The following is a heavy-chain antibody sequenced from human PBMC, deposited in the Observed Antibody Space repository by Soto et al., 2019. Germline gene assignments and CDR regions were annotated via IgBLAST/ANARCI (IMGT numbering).Heavy chain of an antibody. CDR3: ARGYYDPWSGYYFDY. CDR2: INPSSDNT. D-gene: IGHD3-3*01. CDR1: GYIFTSSY. Sequence: ASVKVSCKAAGYIFTSSYIHWVRQAPGQGLEWMGIINPSSDNTTYAQKFQGRVTMTRDTSTSTAYLALSSLRFEDTAVYYCARGYYDPWSGYYFDYWGQGTLVTVSS. J-gene: IGHJ4*02. V-gene: IGHV1-46*01.